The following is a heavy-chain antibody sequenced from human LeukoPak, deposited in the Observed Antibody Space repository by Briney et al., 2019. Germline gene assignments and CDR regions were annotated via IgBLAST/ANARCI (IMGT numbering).Heavy chain of an antibody. CDR1: GFILSNYA. D-gene: IGHD3-9*01. J-gene: IGHJ4*02. CDR2: ITGSGDST. V-gene: IGHV3-23*01. CDR3: AKWGDYDILTGYYVSDF. Sequence: GGSLRPSCAASGFILSNYAMSWDRPAPGNGLERDSAITGSGDSTYYADSVKSRFTISRDNSKNTLYVEMNTLRAEDTAVYYCAKWGDYDILTGYYVSDFWGQGTLVTVSS.